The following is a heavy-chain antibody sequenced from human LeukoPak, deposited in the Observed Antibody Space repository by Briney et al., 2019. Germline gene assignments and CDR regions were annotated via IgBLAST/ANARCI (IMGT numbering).Heavy chain of an antibody. Sequence: GGSLRLSCAASGFTFSDYYMSWIRQAPGKGLEWVAVISYDGSNKYYADSVKGRFTISRDNSKNTLYLQMNSPRAEDTAVYYCAREVGNHYGSGSYHSYYYYGMDVWGQGTTVTVSS. V-gene: IGHV3-30*03. CDR2: ISYDGSNK. CDR1: GFTFSDYY. CDR3: AREVGNHYGSGSYHSYYYYGMDV. J-gene: IGHJ6*02. D-gene: IGHD3-10*01.